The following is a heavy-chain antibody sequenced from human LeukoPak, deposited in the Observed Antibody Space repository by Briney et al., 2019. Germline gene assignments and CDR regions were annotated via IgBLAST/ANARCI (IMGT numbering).Heavy chain of an antibody. CDR2: NSGST. V-gene: IGHV4-39*01. Sequence: SETLSLTCTVSGGSIRSSYYNWGWIRQPPGKGLEWIGSNSGSTYYNPSLKSRVTISVDTSKNQFSLKLNSVTAADTAVYYCARHYGPWGQGTLVTVSS. J-gene: IGHJ5*02. D-gene: IGHD3-10*01. CDR1: GGSIRSSYYN. CDR3: ARHYGP.